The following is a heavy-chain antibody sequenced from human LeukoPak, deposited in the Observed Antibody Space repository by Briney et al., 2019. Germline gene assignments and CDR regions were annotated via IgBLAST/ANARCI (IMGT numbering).Heavy chain of an antibody. CDR3: ARDAMVRGVENWFDP. CDR1: GFTFSSYS. J-gene: IGHJ5*02. V-gene: IGHV3-21*01. D-gene: IGHD3-10*01. Sequence: GGSLRLSCAASGFTFSSYSMNWVRQAPGKGLEWVSSISSNSSYIYYADSVKGRFTISRDNAKNSLYLQMNSLRAEDTAVYYCARDAMVRGVENWFDPWGQGTLVTVSS. CDR2: ISSNSSYI.